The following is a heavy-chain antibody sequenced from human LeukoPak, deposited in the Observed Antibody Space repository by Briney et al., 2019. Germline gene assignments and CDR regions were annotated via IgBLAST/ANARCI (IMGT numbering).Heavy chain of an antibody. D-gene: IGHD1-26*01. V-gene: IGHV3-30*02. Sequence: GGSLRLSCAASGFTFATYGMHWVRLAPGKGLEWVAFIQNDEIDKFYADSVRGRFTVSRDNSKNTLYLQMNSLRAEDTAVYYCAREGSSGSYSFFDYWGQGTLVTVSS. CDR1: GFTFATYG. CDR3: AREGSSGSYSFFDY. CDR2: IQNDEIDK. J-gene: IGHJ4*02.